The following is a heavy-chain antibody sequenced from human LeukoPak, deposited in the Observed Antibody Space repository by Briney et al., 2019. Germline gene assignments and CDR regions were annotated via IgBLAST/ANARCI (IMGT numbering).Heavy chain of an antibody. V-gene: IGHV3-74*01. Sequence: GGSLRLSCAASGFTFSNYWMHWVRQAPGKGLVWVSRINSDGSSTSYADSVKGRFAISRDNAKNTLYLQMNSLRAEDTAVYYCARRSAAKDAFDIWGQGTMVTVSS. CDR2: INSDGSST. CDR3: ARRSAAKDAFDI. CDR1: GFTFSNYW. J-gene: IGHJ3*02. D-gene: IGHD6-25*01.